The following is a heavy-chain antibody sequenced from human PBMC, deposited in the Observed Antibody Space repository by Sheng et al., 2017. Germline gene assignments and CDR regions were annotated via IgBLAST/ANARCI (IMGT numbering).Heavy chain of an antibody. V-gene: IGHV3-15*01. CDR3: TTDAYGDYGYYYGMDV. D-gene: IGHD4-17*01. CDR2: IKSKTDGGTT. CDR1: GFTFSNAW. Sequence: EVQLVESGGGLVKPGGSLRLSCAASGFTFSNAWMSWVRQAPGKGLEWVGRIKSKTDGGTTDYAAPVKGRFTISRDDSKNTLYLQMNSLKTEDTAVYYCTTDAYGDYGYYYGMDVWGQGTTVTVSS. J-gene: IGHJ6*02.